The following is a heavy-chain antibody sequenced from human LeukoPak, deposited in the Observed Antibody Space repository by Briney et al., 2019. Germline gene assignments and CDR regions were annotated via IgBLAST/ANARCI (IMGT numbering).Heavy chain of an antibody. J-gene: IGHJ6*03. D-gene: IGHD1/OR15-1a*01. CDR3: ARNKDNYHYYMDV. Sequence: GGSLRLSCAASGFTFSRYEMNWVRQAPGKGLEWISYISLSGTTIYYADSVKGRFTISRDNAKNSLYLQMNSLRAEDTAVYYCARNKDNYHYYMDVWGKGTTVTISS. CDR1: GFTFSRYE. CDR2: ISLSGTTI. V-gene: IGHV3-48*03.